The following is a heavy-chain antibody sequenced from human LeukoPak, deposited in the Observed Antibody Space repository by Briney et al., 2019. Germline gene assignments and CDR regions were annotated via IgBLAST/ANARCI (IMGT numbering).Heavy chain of an antibody. V-gene: IGHV1-2*02. Sequence: ASVKVSCKASGYTFTGYYMHWVRQAPGRGLEWMGWINPNSGGTNYAQKFQGRVTMTRDTSISTAYMELSRLRSDDTAVYYCARGGGYQLLSDYYYGMDVWGQGTTVTVSS. CDR3: ARGGGYQLLSDYYYGMDV. CDR2: INPNSGGT. CDR1: GYTFTGYY. D-gene: IGHD2-2*01. J-gene: IGHJ6*02.